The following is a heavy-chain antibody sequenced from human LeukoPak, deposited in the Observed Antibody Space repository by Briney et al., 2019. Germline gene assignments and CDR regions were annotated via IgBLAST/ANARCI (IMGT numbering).Heavy chain of an antibody. CDR2: IYHSGFT. Sequence: SGTLSLTCDVSGGSISSTYWWTWVRQSPGKGLEWIGEIYHSGFTNYNPSLKSRVTISVDKPKNHFSLKLSSVTAADTAVYYCARGKDGYYYDSSGYPSRRYYYGMDVWGQGTTVTVSS. CDR1: GGSISSTYW. J-gene: IGHJ6*02. CDR3: ARGKDGYYYDSSGYPSRRYYYGMDV. V-gene: IGHV4-4*02. D-gene: IGHD3-22*01.